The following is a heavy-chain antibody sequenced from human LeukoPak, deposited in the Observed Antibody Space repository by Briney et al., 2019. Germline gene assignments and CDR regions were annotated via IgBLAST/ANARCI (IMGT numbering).Heavy chain of an antibody. J-gene: IGHJ4*02. CDR3: ARGVPQYFDY. CDR2: IYYSGST. Sequence: SETLSLTCTVSGGSISSSSYYWGWIRQPPGKGLEWIGSIYYSGSTYYNPSLKSRVTISVDTSKNQFSLKLSSVTAADTAVYYCARGVPQYFDYWGQGTLVTVSS. D-gene: IGHD3-10*01. CDR1: GGSISSSSYY. V-gene: IGHV4-39*01.